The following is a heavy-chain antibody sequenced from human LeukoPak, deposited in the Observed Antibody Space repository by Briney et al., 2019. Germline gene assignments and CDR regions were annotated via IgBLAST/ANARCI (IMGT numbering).Heavy chain of an antibody. Sequence: PGGSLRLSCAASGFTFSSYEMNWVRQAPGMGLEWVSSISGSGGTPYYADSVKGRFTISRDNSKNTLYLQMNNLGPEDTAIYYCAKNAAQYGDYGNFEYWGQGSLVTVSS. CDR3: AKNAAQYGDYGNFEY. CDR1: GFTFSSYE. CDR2: ISGSGGTP. V-gene: IGHV3-23*01. D-gene: IGHD4-17*01. J-gene: IGHJ4*02.